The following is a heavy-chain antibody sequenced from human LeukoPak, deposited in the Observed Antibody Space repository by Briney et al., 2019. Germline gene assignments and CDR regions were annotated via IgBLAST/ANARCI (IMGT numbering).Heavy chain of an antibody. V-gene: IGHV3-21*01. Sequence: GGSLRLSCAASGFNFSNYSMNWVRQAPGKGLEWVSSISSSPTYIYYADSAKGRFTISRDNAKNSLYLQMNSLRAEDTAVYYCARNIGTYYFDYWGQGTLVTVSS. CDR2: ISSSPTYI. D-gene: IGHD2/OR15-2a*01. CDR3: ARNIGTYYFDY. CDR1: GFNFSNYS. J-gene: IGHJ4*02.